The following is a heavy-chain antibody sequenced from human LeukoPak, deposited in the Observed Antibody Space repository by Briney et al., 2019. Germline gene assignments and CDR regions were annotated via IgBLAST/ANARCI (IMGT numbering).Heavy chain of an antibody. CDR1: GGSISSGDYY. CDR2: IYYTGST. V-gene: IGHV4-61*08. J-gene: IGHJ4*02. D-gene: IGHD6-19*01. CDR3: TTLRGSSGWYDY. Sequence: SQTLSLTCTVSGGSISSGDYYWSWIRQPPGKGLEWIGYIYYTGSTNYNPSLKSRVTMSLDTSKNQFSLKLRSVNAADTAVYYCTTLRGSSGWYDYWGQGALVTVSS.